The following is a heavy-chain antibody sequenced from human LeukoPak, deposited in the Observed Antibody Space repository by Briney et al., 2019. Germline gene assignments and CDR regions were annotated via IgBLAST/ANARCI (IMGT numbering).Heavy chain of an antibody. CDR1: GYSFTSYW. CDR3: ARRKGYTSGSGFDP. Sequence: GESLQISCQVSGYSFTSYWIAWVRQLPGKGMEWMGIIYPDDSDTTYNPSFQGQVTISADKSISNAYLQWSSLKASDTAMYYCARRKGYTSGSGFDPWGQGTLVTVSS. CDR2: IYPDDSDT. D-gene: IGHD6-19*01. V-gene: IGHV5-51*01. J-gene: IGHJ5*02.